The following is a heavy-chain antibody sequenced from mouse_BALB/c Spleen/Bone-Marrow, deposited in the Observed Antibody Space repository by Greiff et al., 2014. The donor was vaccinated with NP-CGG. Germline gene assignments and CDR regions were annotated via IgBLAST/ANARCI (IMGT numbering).Heavy chain of an antibody. D-gene: IGHD2-12*01. J-gene: IGHJ3*01. CDR3: TSYDWFAY. Sequence: VQLQQSGAELVRPGASVTLSCKASGYTFTDYEMHWVKQTPVHGLEWIGAIDPETGGTAYNQKFKGKATQTADKSSSTAYMELRSLTSEDSSVYYCTSYDWFAYWGQGTLVTVSA. V-gene: IGHV1-15*01. CDR1: GYTFTDYE. CDR2: IDPETGGT.